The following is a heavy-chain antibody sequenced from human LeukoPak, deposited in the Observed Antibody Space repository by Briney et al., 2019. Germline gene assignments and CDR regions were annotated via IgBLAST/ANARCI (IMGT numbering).Heavy chain of an antibody. CDR2: IYYSGST. Sequence: SETLSLTCTVSGGFISSYYWSWIRQPPGKGLEWIGYIYYSGSTNYNPSLKSRVTISVDTSKNQFSLKLSSVTAADTAVYYCARGPLPGFDYWGQGTLVTVSS. V-gene: IGHV4-59*01. D-gene: IGHD1-14*01. J-gene: IGHJ4*02. CDR1: GGFISSYY. CDR3: ARGPLPGFDY.